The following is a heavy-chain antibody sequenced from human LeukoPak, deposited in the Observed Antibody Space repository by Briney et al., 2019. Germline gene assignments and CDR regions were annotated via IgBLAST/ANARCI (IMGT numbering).Heavy chain of an antibody. CDR1: GFTFSSHA. J-gene: IGHJ4*02. CDR3: AKDGRYDILTGYLGDH. Sequence: GGSLRLSCAASGFTFSSHAMSWARQAPGKGLEWVSGISGSGSRPYYADSVKGRFTISRDNSKNTLYLQMNSLRAEDTAVYYCAKDGRYDILTGYLGDHWGQGTLVTVSS. V-gene: IGHV3-23*01. D-gene: IGHD3-9*01. CDR2: ISGSGSRP.